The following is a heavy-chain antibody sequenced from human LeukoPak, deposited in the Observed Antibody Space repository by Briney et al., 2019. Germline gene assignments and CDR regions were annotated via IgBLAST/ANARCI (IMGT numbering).Heavy chain of an antibody. CDR1: GGSISSSSYY. J-gene: IGHJ4*02. V-gene: IGHV4-39*01. Sequence: SETLSLTCTVSGGSISSSSYYWGWIRQPPGKGLEWIGSIYYSGSTYHNPSLKSRVTISVDTSKNQFSLKLSSVTAADTAVYYCARSGGYFDWLLDYWGQGTLVTVSS. CDR2: IYYSGST. CDR3: ARSGGYFDWLLDY. D-gene: IGHD3-9*01.